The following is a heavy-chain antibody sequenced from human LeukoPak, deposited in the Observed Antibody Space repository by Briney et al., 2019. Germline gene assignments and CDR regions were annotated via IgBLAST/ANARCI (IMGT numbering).Heavy chain of an antibody. D-gene: IGHD6-13*01. J-gene: IGHJ1*01. CDR1: GGSTSRYY. CDR2: IHYSGST. Sequence: PSETLSLTCTDPGGSTSRYYWSWIRRPPGESLEWIGYIHYSGSTTYNPSLKRRVTISIDTSKNHFSLNLRSVTAADTAVYYCARLPGIAAVWGQGTLVSVSS. V-gene: IGHV4-59*08. CDR3: ARLPGIAAV.